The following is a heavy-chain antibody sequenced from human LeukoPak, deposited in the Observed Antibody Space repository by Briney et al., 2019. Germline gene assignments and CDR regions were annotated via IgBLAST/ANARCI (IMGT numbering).Heavy chain of an antibody. V-gene: IGHV4-38-2*01. CDR3: ATHSSGYDSGNDAFDI. CDR1: GYSISSGYY. D-gene: IGHD3-22*01. CDR2: IYHRGST. Sequence: PSETLSLTCVVSGYSISSGYYWGWIRQPPGKGLEWIGTIYHRGSTYYSPSLKSRLTTSVDTSKDRFSLKLSSVTAADTAVYYCATHSSGYDSGNDAFDIWGQGTMVTVSS. J-gene: IGHJ3*02.